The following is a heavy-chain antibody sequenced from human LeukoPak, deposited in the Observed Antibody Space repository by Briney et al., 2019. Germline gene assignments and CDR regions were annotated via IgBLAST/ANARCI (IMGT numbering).Heavy chain of an antibody. CDR2: ISGSGGST. CDR1: GFTLSSSA. V-gene: IGHV3-23*01. J-gene: IGHJ4*02. D-gene: IGHD3-22*01. CDR3: ARGRYDSSGYYALFDY. Sequence: GGSLRLSCAASGFTLSSSAMSWVRQAPGKGLEWVSAISGSGGSTYYADSVKGRFTISRDNSKNTLYLQMNSLRAEDTAVYFCARGRYDSSGYYALFDYWGQGTLVTVSS.